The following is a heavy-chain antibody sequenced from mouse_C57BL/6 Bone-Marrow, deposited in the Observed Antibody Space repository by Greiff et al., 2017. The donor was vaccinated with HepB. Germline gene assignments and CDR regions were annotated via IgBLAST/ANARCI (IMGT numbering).Heavy chain of an antibody. CDR2: IYPRSGNT. V-gene: IGHV1-81*01. CDR1: GYTFTSYG. Sequence: VQLQQSGAELARPGASVKLSCKASGYTFTSYGISWVKQRTGQGLEWIGEIYPRSGNTYYNEKFKGKATLTADKSSSTAYMQLRSLTSEDSAVYFCARSVVASYYYAMDYWGQGTSVTVSS. D-gene: IGHD1-1*01. J-gene: IGHJ4*01. CDR3: ARSVVASYYYAMDY.